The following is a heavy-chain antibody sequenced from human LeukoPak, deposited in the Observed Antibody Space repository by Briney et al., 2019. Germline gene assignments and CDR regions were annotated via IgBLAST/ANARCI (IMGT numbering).Heavy chain of an antibody. CDR1: GFVFSSFS. J-gene: IGHJ4*02. CDR2: ITGSGDST. Sequence: GGSLRLSCAASGFVFSSFSMCWVRQTPGKGLEWVSVITGSGDSTFHADSVKGRFTISRDNSKNTVYLQMNSLTAEDTAIYYCVKVVRDHIDYWGQGTLVTVSS. D-gene: IGHD1-14*01. V-gene: IGHV3-23*01. CDR3: VKVVRDHIDY.